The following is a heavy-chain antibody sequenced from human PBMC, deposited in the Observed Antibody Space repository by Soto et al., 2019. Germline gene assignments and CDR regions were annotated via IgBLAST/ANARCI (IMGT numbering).Heavy chain of an antibody. V-gene: IGHV3-7*03. D-gene: IGHD2-15*01. CDR2: IKQDGSEK. CDR3: AGLVVVAANGVYFDY. Sequence: EVQLVESGGGVVQPGGSLRLSCAASGFTFSSYWMSWVRQAPGKGLEWVANIKQDGSEKYYVDSVKGRFTISRDNAENSLYLQMNSLRAEDTAVYYCAGLVVVAANGVYFDYWGQGTLVTVSS. J-gene: IGHJ4*02. CDR1: GFTFSSYW.